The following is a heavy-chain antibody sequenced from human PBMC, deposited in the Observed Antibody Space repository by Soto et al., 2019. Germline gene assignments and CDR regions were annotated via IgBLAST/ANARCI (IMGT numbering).Heavy chain of an antibody. D-gene: IGHD2-2*01. V-gene: IGHV4-59*01. Sequence: PSETLSLTCTVSGGSISSYYWSWIRQPPGKGLEWIGYIYYSGSTNYNPSLKSRVTISVDTSKNQFSLKLSYVTAADTAVYYCARGGYQPLLPPRYYFDYWGQGTLVTVSS. CDR2: IYYSGST. J-gene: IGHJ4*02. CDR1: GGSISSYY. CDR3: ARGGYQPLLPPRYYFDY.